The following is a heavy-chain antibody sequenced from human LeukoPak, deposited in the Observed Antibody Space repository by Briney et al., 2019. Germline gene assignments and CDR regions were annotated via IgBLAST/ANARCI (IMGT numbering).Heavy chain of an antibody. CDR3: ARGGNAFDI. J-gene: IGHJ3*02. CDR2: IYNSGST. D-gene: IGHD1-26*01. Sequence: PSETLSLTCTVSGGSISSGGYYWSWIRPHAGKGLEWIGYIYNSGSTYYNPSLKSRVTISVDTSKNQFSLKLSSVTAADTAVYYCARGGNAFDIWGQGTMSPSLQ. V-gene: IGHV4-31*03. CDR1: GGSISSGGYY.